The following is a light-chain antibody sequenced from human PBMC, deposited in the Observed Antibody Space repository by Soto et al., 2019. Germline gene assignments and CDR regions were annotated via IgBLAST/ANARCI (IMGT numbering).Light chain of an antibody. CDR3: QQYNDEPWT. J-gene: IGKJ1*01. CDR1: QNIGNW. CDR2: DAS. V-gene: IGKV1-5*01. Sequence: DIQMTQSPSTLSASVGDRVTITCRASQNIGNWLAWYQQKPGKTPDLLIYDASRLESGVQLRFSGSGSGTEFTLTISSLQTDDSATYYCQQYNDEPWTFGQGTKVEIK.